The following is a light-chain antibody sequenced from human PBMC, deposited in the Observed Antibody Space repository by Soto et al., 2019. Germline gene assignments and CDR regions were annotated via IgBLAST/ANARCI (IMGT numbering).Light chain of an antibody. V-gene: IGLV2-14*01. CDR3: SSYTTSSYYV. CDR1: SSDVGGYNY. J-gene: IGLJ1*01. Sequence: QSVLTQPASVSGSPGQSITISCTGTSSDVGGYNYVSWYQQHPGKAPKLMIYEVSNRPSAVSNRFSGSKSGNTASLTISGLQAEDEADYYCSSYTTSSYYVFGNGTKVTV. CDR2: EVS.